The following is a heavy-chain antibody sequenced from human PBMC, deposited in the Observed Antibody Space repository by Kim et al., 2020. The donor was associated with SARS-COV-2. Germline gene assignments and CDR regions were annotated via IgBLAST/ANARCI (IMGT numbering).Heavy chain of an antibody. D-gene: IGHD2-21*01. CDR1: GFTFSSYA. CDR3: GRDLRPYCFTGSGYGRDV. V-gene: IGHV3-30*04. J-gene: IGHJ6*02. Sequence: GGSLRLSCAASGFTFSSYAMNWVRQAPGKGLEWVLVIASGGNYKYDIDSVRGRFTLSRDNSKNTVDLQMNNLRPEDTGVYYCGRDLRPYCFTGSGYGRDVGGQGTTVSVSS. CDR2: IASGGNYK.